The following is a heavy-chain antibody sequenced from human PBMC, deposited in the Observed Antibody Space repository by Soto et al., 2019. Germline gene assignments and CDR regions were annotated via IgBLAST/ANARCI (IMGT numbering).Heavy chain of an antibody. V-gene: IGHV4-39*02. CDR3: ARTPPSELAGPDF. D-gene: IGHD6-13*01. Sequence: SETLSLTCTVSGGSIDSLYHWGWIRQRPGKGLEWIGSIDDSGKVYYNPSLAGRVTLFVDTSKNTFSLNLNSVTATDTAVYYCARTPPSELAGPDFWGQGTLVTVSS. J-gene: IGHJ4*02. CDR1: GGSIDSLYH. CDR2: IDDSGKV.